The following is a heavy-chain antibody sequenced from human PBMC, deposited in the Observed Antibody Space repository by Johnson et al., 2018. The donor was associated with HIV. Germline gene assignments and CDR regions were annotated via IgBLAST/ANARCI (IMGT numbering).Heavy chain of an antibody. Sequence: VQLVESGGGLVQPGGSLRLSCAASGFTFSSYAMHWVRQAPGKGLEYVSAISSNGGSTYYANSVKGRFTISRDNSNNTLYLQMGSLRAEDMAVYYCARDGTKGSSGLDVCAFDIWGQGTMGTVSS. D-gene: IGHD3-22*01. CDR1: GFTFSSYA. CDR2: ISSNGGST. J-gene: IGHJ3*02. V-gene: IGHV3-64*01. CDR3: ARDGTKGSSGLDVCAFDI.